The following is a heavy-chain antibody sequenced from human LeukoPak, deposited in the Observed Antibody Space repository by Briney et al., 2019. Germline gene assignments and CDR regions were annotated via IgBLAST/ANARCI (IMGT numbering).Heavy chain of an antibody. J-gene: IGHJ6*02. CDR1: GYSFTSYW. D-gene: IGHD6-19*01. Sequence: GESLKISCKGSGYSFTSYWIGWVRQMPGKGLEWMGIIYPGDSDTRYSPSFQGQVTISADKSISTAYLQWSSLKASDTAMYYCARHVVAVAARYYYYGMDVWGQGTTVIVSS. CDR2: IYPGDSDT. V-gene: IGHV5-51*01. CDR3: ARHVVAVAARYYYYGMDV.